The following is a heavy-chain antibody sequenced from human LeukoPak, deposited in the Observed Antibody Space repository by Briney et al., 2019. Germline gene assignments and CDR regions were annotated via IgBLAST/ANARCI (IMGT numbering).Heavy chain of an antibody. CDR2: FHPEDGET. V-gene: IGHV1-24*01. Sequence: ASVKVSCMVSGDTLTALSMHWVRQAPGKGLEWMGGFHPEDGETIYAQKFQGRVTMTEDTSTDTAYMELGSLRSDDTAVYYCTTGKIYCSTTSCSDDYWGQGTLVTVSS. J-gene: IGHJ4*02. D-gene: IGHD2-2*01. CDR1: GDTLTALS. CDR3: TTGKIYCSTTSCSDDY.